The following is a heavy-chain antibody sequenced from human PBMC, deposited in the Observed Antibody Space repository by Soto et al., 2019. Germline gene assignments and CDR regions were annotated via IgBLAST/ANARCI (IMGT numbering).Heavy chain of an antibody. CDR2: IKHSGNT. Sequence: PSETLSLTCAVYGASLSDNYCNWLRQPPGKGLEWIGEIKHSGNTNYNPSFRSRVTISIDTSKNQLSLNLRSVSAADTAVYYCERGRGEFDAWGQGTPVTVSS. J-gene: IGHJ5*02. V-gene: IGHV4-34*01. CDR3: ERGRGEFDA. CDR1: GASLSDNY. D-gene: IGHD2-21*01.